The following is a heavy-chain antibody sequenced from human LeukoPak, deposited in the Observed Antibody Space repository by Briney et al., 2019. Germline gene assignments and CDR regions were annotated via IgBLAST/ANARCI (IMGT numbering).Heavy chain of an antibody. V-gene: IGHV3-23*01. Sequence: GGSLRLSCAASGNTFSTFAMTWVRQAPGKGLEWVSSINSDGGSTYYSDSVKGRFTISRDNSMKTLYLQMNSLRAEDTALYYCAKDYDSSSWYYFDYWGQGTLVTVSS. J-gene: IGHJ4*02. D-gene: IGHD6-13*01. CDR1: GNTFSTFA. CDR3: AKDYDSSSWYYFDY. CDR2: INSDGGST.